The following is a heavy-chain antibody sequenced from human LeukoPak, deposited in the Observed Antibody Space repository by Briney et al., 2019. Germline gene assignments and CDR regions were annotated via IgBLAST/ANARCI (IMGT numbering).Heavy chain of an antibody. CDR3: AREPRRYCSSTSCYFDY. CDR2: IIPIFGTA. Sequence: SVKVSCKASGVTFSSYAISWVRQAPGQGLEWMGGIIPIFGTANYAQKFQGRVTITTDESTSTAYMELSSLRYEDTAVYYCAREPRRYCSSTSCYFDYWGQGTLVTVSS. CDR1: GVTFSSYA. V-gene: IGHV1-69*05. J-gene: IGHJ4*02. D-gene: IGHD2-2*01.